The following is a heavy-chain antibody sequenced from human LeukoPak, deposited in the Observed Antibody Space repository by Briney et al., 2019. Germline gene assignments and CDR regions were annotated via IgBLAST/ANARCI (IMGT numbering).Heavy chain of an antibody. CDR2: ISYDGSNK. CDR1: GFNFRGSG. Sequence: GGSLRLSCAASGFNFRGSGMHWVRQAPGKGLEWVAVISYDGSNKYYADSVKGRFTISRDNSKNTLFLQMNSLRAEDTAVYYCARDSIYGFSYYFDYWGQGTLVTVSS. CDR3: ARDSIYGFSYYFDY. J-gene: IGHJ4*02. D-gene: IGHD3/OR15-3a*01. V-gene: IGHV3-30*19.